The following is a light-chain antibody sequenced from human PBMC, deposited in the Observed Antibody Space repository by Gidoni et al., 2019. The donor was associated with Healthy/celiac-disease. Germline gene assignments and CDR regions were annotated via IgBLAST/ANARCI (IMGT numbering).Light chain of an antibody. J-gene: IGKJ4*01. CDR2: DAS. Sequence: EILLTQSPATLSLSPGERATLSCRASQSVSSYLAWYQQKPGQAPRLLIYDASNRATGIPARFSGSGYGTEFTLTISSLEHEDYAVYYCQQRSNWPPLTFGGGTKVEIK. CDR3: QQRSNWPPLT. CDR1: QSVSSY. V-gene: IGKV3-11*01.